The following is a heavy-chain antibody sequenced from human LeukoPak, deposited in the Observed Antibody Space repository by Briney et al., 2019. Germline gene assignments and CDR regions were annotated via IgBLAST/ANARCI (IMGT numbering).Heavy chain of an antibody. CDR1: GGSISSYY. J-gene: IGHJ3*02. CDR3: ATHSRAGSGGSENAFEI. V-gene: IGHV4-59*04. D-gene: IGHD5-12*01. Sequence: SETLSLTCTVSGGSISSYYWSWIRQPPGKGLEWIGNIYDSGSTHYNPSLESRVTISVDTSKNQFSLKLNSVTAADTAVYYCATHSRAGSGGSENAFEIWGQGTMATVSS. CDR2: IYDSGST.